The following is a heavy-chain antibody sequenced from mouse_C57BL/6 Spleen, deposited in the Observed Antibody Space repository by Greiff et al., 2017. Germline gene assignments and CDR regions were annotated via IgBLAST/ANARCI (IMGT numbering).Heavy chain of an antibody. V-gene: IGHV1-15*01. CDR1: GYTFTDYE. Sequence: VQLQASGAELVRPGASVTLSCKASGYTFTDYEMHWVKQTPVHGLEWIGAIDPETGGTAYNQKFKGKAILTADKSSSTAYMELRSLTSEDSAVYYCARSSYYGSSYVGYFDVWGTGTTVTVSS. D-gene: IGHD1-1*01. CDR3: ARSSYYGSSYVGYFDV. J-gene: IGHJ1*03. CDR2: IDPETGGT.